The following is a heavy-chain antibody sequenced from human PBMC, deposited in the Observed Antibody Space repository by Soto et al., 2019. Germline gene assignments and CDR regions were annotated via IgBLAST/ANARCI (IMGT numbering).Heavy chain of an antibody. CDR3: ARDWSKFSYNYPYYYAMDA. CDR2: LYSSGTT. Sequence: GSLRLSCTVSGFSVTNSYINWVRQAPGKGLEWVSILYSSGTTYYADSVRGRFTVSRDDSKNTLFLHMNSLRADDTAVYYCARDWSKFSYNYPYYYAMDAWGQGTTVTVSS. CDR1: GFSVTNSY. D-gene: IGHD5-18*01. V-gene: IGHV3-53*01. J-gene: IGHJ6*02.